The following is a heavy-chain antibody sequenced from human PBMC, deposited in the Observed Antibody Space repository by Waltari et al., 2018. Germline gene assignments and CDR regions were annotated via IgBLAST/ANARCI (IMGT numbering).Heavy chain of an antibody. CDR3: ARPYSSGWYGSAFDI. Sequence: EVQLVQSGAEVMKPGESLKISCKGSGYTFTTYWIGWVRQMPGKGLEWMGVFYPGDSDTRYSPSFQGQVTISAEKSISTAYLQWSSLKASDTAIYYCARPYSSGWYGSAFDIWGQGTMVTVSS. D-gene: IGHD6-19*01. J-gene: IGHJ3*02. CDR2: FYPGDSDT. V-gene: IGHV5-51*01. CDR1: GYTFTTYW.